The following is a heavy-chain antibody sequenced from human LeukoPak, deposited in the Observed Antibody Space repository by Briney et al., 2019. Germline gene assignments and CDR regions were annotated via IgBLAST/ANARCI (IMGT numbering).Heavy chain of an antibody. D-gene: IGHD4-17*01. Sequence: GGSLRLSCAASGFTFSGSAMHWVRQASGKGLEWVGRIRSKTNNYATAYAASVKGRFIISRDDSMNTAYLQMNSLKTEDTAVYYCTSGLSVLRSNNTPVDYWGQGALVTVSS. CDR1: GFTFSGSA. V-gene: IGHV3-73*01. CDR2: IRSKTNNYAT. CDR3: TSGLSVLRSNNTPVDY. J-gene: IGHJ4*02.